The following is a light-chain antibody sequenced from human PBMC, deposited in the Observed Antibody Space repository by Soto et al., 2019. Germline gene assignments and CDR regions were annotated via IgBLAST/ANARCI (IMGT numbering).Light chain of an antibody. CDR2: AAS. V-gene: IGKV1-39*01. CDR3: QQSYSTPLT. J-gene: IGKJ4*01. Sequence: DIQMTQSPSFLSASVGDRVTITCRASQSISNFLNWYQQKPGKAPKVLIYAASSLQSGVPERFSGGGSGTDFTLTISRLQPEDFVTYYCQQSYSTPLTFGGGTKVEIK. CDR1: QSISNF.